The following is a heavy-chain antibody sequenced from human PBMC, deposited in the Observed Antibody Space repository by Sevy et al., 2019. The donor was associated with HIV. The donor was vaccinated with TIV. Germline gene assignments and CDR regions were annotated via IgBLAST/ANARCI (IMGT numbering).Heavy chain of an antibody. D-gene: IGHD6-13*01. V-gene: IGHV3-15*01. CDR2: IKSETEGGAA. CDR3: ATSISTWYEGLS. J-gene: IGHJ5*02. Sequence: GESLKISCAASGFTFSNAWMSWVRQAPGKGLEWVGRIKSETEGGAADYAAPVKGRFTILRDDSKNTLFLQMNSLKTEDTAIYYCATSISTWYEGLSWGQGTLVTVSS. CDR1: GFTFSNAW.